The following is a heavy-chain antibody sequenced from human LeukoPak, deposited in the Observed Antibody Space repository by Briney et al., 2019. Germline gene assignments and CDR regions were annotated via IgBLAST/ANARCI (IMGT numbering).Heavy chain of an antibody. CDR1: GGSFSGYY. Sequence: SETLSLTCAVYGGSFSGYYWSWIRQPPGKGLEWIGEINHSGSTNYNPSLKSRVTISVDTSRNHFSVKLSSVTAADTAVYYCARSQNYYGSGDYWSQGTLVTVSS. V-gene: IGHV4-34*01. D-gene: IGHD3-10*01. CDR3: ARSQNYYGSGDY. J-gene: IGHJ4*02. CDR2: INHSGST.